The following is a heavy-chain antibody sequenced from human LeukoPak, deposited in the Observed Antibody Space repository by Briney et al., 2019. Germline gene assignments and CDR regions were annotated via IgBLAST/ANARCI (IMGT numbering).Heavy chain of an antibody. J-gene: IGHJ4*02. V-gene: IGHV3-23*01. CDR2: ISFSGFRT. CDR1: GFMFSGYA. CDR3: ARVTEYCSGGSCYTGDH. D-gene: IGHD2-15*01. Sequence: GESLKISWAASGFMFSGYAMNWVRQAPGEGLEWVSTISFSGFRTYYADSGEGRFTISRDNSKNTVYLQMSGLRAEDTAVYYCARVTEYCSGGSCYTGDHWGQGTLVTVSS.